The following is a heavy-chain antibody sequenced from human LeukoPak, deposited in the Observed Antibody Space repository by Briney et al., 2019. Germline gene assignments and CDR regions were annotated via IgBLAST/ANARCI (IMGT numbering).Heavy chain of an antibody. J-gene: IGHJ5*02. D-gene: IGHD3-22*01. V-gene: IGHV4-59*01. CDR1: GGSISSYY. Sequence: SETLSLTCTVSGGSISSYYWSWIRQPPGKGLEGIGYIYYSGSTNYNPSLKSRVTISVDTSKNQFSLKLSSVTAADTAVYYCARDAPYYYDSSGSNNWFDPWGQGTLVTVSS. CDR2: IYYSGST. CDR3: ARDAPYYYDSSGSNNWFDP.